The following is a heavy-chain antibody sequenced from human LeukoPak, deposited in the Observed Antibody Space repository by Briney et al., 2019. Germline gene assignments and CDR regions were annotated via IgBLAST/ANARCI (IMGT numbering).Heavy chain of an antibody. D-gene: IGHD6-13*01. CDR1: GYTFSNYD. CDR2: MNPNSGNT. Sequence: VASVKVSCTASGYTFSNYDIIWVRQATGQGLEWMGWMNPNSGNTGYTQNFQGRVTMTRNTSISTAYMDLSSLRSEDTAVYYCARGVKGQQLGYWGQGTLVTVSS. CDR3: ARGVKGQQLGY. V-gene: IGHV1-8*01. J-gene: IGHJ4*02.